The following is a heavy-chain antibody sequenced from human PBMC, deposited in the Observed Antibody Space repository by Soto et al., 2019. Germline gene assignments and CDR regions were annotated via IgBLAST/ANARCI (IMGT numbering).Heavy chain of an antibody. Sequence: QVPLVQSGAEVKKPRASVKVSCKTSGYTFSTYGVSWVRQAPGQGLEWMGWISAYNGNTNYAQKLQGRVTMTTDTSTSTAYMELRSLRSDDTAVYYCARDRYYYGSGSYYVSWFDPWGQGTLVTVSS. J-gene: IGHJ5*02. CDR2: ISAYNGNT. V-gene: IGHV1-18*04. CDR1: GYTFSTYG. CDR3: ARDRYYYGSGSYYVSWFDP. D-gene: IGHD3-10*01.